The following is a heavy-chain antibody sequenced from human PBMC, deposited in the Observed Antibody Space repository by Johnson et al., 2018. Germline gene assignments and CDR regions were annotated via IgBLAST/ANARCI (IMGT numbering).Heavy chain of an antibody. D-gene: IGHD6-13*01. J-gene: IGHJ3*02. CDR2: IKGDGCEK. CDR1: GFTFSNYW. CDR3: GIRPRGGYSISWPGLGGFDI. Sequence: VQLVQSGGGLVQPGGSLRLSCEASGFTFSNYWMNWVRQAPGKGLEWVASIKGDGCEKYYMDSVTGRFTISRDNPTNSLYLQLNRVRAEDTAVYYCGIRPRGGYSISWPGLGGFDIWGQGTMGTVSA. V-gene: IGHV3-7*01.